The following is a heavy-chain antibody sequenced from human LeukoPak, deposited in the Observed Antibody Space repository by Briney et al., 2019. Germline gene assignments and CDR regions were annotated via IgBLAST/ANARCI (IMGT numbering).Heavy chain of an antibody. Sequence: GGSLRLSCAASGFIVSSNYMSWVRQAPGKGLEWVSIIYSSGGTNYADSVKGRFTISRDNSKSTLYLQMNSLRAEDTAVYYCASVPRGLGYFDYWGQGTLVTVSS. CDR1: GFIVSSNY. J-gene: IGHJ4*02. D-gene: IGHD2-2*01. V-gene: IGHV3-66*01. CDR2: IYSSGGT. CDR3: ASVPRGLGYFDY.